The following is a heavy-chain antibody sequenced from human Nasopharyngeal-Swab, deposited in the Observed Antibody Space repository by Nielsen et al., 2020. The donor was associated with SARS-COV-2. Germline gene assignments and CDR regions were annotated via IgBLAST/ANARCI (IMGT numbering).Heavy chain of an antibody. V-gene: IGHV3-23*01. CDR2: ISGSGGST. CDR3: AKESVYGDYVHGAFDI. D-gene: IGHD4-17*01. Sequence: GGSLRLSCAASGFTFSSYAMSWVRQAPGKGLEWVSAISGSGGSTYYADSVKGRFTISRDNAKNSLYLQMNSLRAEDTALYYCAKESVYGDYVHGAFDIWGQGTMVTVSS. CDR1: GFTFSSYA. J-gene: IGHJ3*02.